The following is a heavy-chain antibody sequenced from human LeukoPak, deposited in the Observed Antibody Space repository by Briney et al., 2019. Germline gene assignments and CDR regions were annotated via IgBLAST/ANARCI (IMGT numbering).Heavy chain of an antibody. D-gene: IGHD2/OR15-2a*01. J-gene: IGHJ4*02. V-gene: IGHV3-33*01. CDR3: ARVGIVLQPPPYYFDY. Sequence: GGSLRLSCAASGFTFSSYGMHWVRQAPGKGLEWVAIIWYDGSNKYYVDSVKGRFTISRDNSKNTLYLQMNSLRADDTAVYYCARVGIVLQPPPYYFDYWGQGTLVTVSS. CDR1: GFTFSSYG. CDR2: IWYDGSNK.